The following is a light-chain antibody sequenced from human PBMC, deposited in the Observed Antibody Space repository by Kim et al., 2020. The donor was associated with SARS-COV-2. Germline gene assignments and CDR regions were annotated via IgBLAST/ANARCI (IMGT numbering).Light chain of an antibody. CDR3: QQYSHWPPYT. J-gene: IGKJ2*01. Sequence: SRGERVTRSCRASQSVDSNLAWYQQKPGQAPRLLIYGASTRATDIPARFSGSGSGTEFTLIINSLQSEDFAVYYCQQYSHWPPYTFGQGTKVDIK. CDR1: QSVDSN. V-gene: IGKV3-15*01. CDR2: GAS.